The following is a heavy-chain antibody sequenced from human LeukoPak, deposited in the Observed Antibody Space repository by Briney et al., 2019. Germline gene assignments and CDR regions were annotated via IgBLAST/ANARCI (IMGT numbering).Heavy chain of an antibody. D-gene: IGHD3-16*01. CDR2: IDWDDDK. Sequence: ESGPTLVNPTQTLTLTCTFSGFSLSTSGMCVSWIRQPPGKALEWLARIDWDDDKYYSTSLEARLTISKDTSKNQVVLTMTNMDPVDTATYYCARGGLSLDYWGQGTLVTVSS. CDR1: GFSLSTSGMC. CDR3: ARGGLSLDY. J-gene: IGHJ4*02. V-gene: IGHV2-70*11.